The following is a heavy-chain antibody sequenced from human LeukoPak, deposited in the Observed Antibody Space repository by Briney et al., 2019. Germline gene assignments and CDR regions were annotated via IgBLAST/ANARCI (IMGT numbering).Heavy chain of an antibody. Sequence: ASVKVSCKASGYTFTSYGISWVRQAPGQGLEWMGWISAYNGNTNYAQKLQGRVTMTTDTSTSTAYMELRSLRSDDTAVYYCARVNSGYDWSGMDVWGQGTTVTVSS. CDR1: GYTFTSYG. V-gene: IGHV1-18*01. D-gene: IGHD5-12*01. CDR3: ARVNSGYDWSGMDV. CDR2: ISAYNGNT. J-gene: IGHJ6*02.